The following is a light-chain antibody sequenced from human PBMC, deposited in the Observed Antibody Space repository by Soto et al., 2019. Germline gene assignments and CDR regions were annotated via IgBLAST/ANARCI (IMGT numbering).Light chain of an antibody. CDR1: QSVSSN. Sequence: EIVMTQSPATLSVSPGERATLSCRASQSVSSNLAWYQQKPGQAPRLLISGASTRATGIPARFSGSGSGTEFTLTISSLQSEDFAVYYCQQYGTWWTFGQGTKVEIK. V-gene: IGKV3-15*01. CDR3: QQYGTWWT. J-gene: IGKJ1*01. CDR2: GAS.